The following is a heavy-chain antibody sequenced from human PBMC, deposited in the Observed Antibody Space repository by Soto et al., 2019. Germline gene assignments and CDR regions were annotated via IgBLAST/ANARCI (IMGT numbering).Heavy chain of an antibody. Sequence: ASVKVSCKASGYTFTSYDINWVRQATGQGLEWMGWMNPDGGNTGYAQKFQGRITMTRNTSISTAYMELSSLKSEDTAVYYCARGPYCRSTTCPYYLDIWGKGTTVTVSS. J-gene: IGHJ6*03. CDR3: ARGPYCRSTTCPYYLDI. CDR2: MNPDGGNT. V-gene: IGHV1-8*01. D-gene: IGHD2-2*01. CDR1: GYTFTSYD.